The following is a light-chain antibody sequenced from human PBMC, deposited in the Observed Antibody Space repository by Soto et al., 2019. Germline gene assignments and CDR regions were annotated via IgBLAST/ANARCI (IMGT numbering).Light chain of an antibody. CDR3: QQYDSDAS. Sequence: DIQMTQSPSTLSASVGDRVTITCRASQSISRWLAWYQQKPGKAPQVLIYDASILQSGVPSRFSCSGSGSQFTLTISSLQPHDVATYYCQQYDSDASFGGGTKV. J-gene: IGKJ4*01. CDR2: DAS. V-gene: IGKV1-5*01. CDR1: QSISRW.